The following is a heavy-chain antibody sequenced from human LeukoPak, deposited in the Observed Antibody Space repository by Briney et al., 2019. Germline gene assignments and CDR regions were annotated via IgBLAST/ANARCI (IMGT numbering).Heavy chain of an antibody. J-gene: IGHJ4*02. CDR1: GGSFSGYY. CDR3: ARAPYDYIWGSYRYSGYFDY. V-gene: IGHV4-34*01. CDR2: INHSGST. Sequence: TSETLSLTCAVYGGSFSGYYWSWIRQPPGKGLEWIGEINHSGSTNYNPSLKSRVTISVDTPKNQFSLKLSSVTAADTAVYYCARAPYDYIWGSYRYSGYFDYWGQGTLVTVSS. D-gene: IGHD3-16*02.